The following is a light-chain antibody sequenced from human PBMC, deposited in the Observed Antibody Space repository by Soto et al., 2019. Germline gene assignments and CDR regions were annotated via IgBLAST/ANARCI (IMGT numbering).Light chain of an antibody. J-gene: IGKJ1*01. CDR2: GAS. V-gene: IGKV3-20*01. CDR1: QSVSNNY. Sequence: EIVLSQSPGTLSLSPGERATLSCRASQSVSNNYLAWYQQKPGQAPRLLIYGASSRATGIPDRFSGSGSGTDFTLTISRLEPEDFAVYYCQQYGSSPVFGQGT. CDR3: QQYGSSPV.